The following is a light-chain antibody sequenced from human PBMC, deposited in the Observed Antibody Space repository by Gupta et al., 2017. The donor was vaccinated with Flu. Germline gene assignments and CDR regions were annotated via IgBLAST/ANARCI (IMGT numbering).Light chain of an antibody. V-gene: IGLV1-51*01. J-gene: IGLJ2*01. Sequence: GSRSNIGINEFSWYQRVPGTAPKLLICHNEKRPSGIPDRFSGSKTGTSATLGITGLQTGDEADYYCATWDGRTDVVIGGGTKLTVL. CDR3: ATWDGRTDVV. CDR1: RSNIGINE. CDR2: HNE.